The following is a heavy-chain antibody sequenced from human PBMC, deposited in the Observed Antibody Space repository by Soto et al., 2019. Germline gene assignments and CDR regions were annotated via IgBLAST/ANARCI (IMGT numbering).Heavy chain of an antibody. CDR2: INHSGST. CDR1: GGSFSGYY. V-gene: IGHV4-34*01. CDR3: ARGGNYYYGMDV. D-gene: IGHD3-10*01. Sequence: AVYGGSFSGYYWSWIRQPPGKGLEWIGEINHSGSTNYNPSLKSRVTISVDTSKNQFSLKLSSVTAADTAVYYCARGGNYYYGMDVGGKGPTVTVSS. J-gene: IGHJ6*04.